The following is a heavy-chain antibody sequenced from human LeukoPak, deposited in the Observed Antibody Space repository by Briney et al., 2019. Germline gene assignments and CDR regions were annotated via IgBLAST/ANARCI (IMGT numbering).Heavy chain of an antibody. V-gene: IGHV4-4*02. CDR2: IYHSGST. Sequence: SETLSLTCAVSGGSISSSNWWSWVRQPPGKGPEWIGEIYHSGSTNYNPSLKSRVTISVDKSKNQFSLKLSSVTAADTAVYYCARARGQWLVPGVDYWGQGTLVTVSS. CDR3: ARARGQWLVPGVDY. CDR1: GGSISSSNW. J-gene: IGHJ4*02. D-gene: IGHD6-19*01.